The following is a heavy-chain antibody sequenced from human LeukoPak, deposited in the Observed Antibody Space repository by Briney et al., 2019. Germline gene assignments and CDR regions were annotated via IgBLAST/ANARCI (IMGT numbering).Heavy chain of an antibody. CDR3: TTDRMIYATNWAVSWFDP. Sequence: QPGGSLRLSCAASGFTFSSYAMSWVRQAPGKGLGWVSAISGSGGSTYYADSVKGRFTISRDNSENTLYLQMNSLKTEDTAVYYCTTDRMIYATNWAVSWFDPWGQGTLVTVSS. CDR1: GFTFSSYA. D-gene: IGHD2-8*01. V-gene: IGHV3-23*01. CDR2: ISGSGGST. J-gene: IGHJ5*02.